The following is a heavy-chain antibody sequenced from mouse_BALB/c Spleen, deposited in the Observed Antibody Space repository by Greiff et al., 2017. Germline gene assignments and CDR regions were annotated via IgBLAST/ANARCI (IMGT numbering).Heavy chain of an antibody. CDR2: INSNGGST. Sequence: EVKLMESGGGLVQPGGSLKLSCAASGFTFSSYGMSWVRQTPDKRLELVATINSNGGSTYYPDSVKGRFTISRDNAKNTLYLQMSSLKSEDTAMYYCARDRDWDWNWYFDVWGAGTTVTVSS. CDR3: ARDRDWDWNWYFDV. V-gene: IGHV5-6-3*01. D-gene: IGHD4-1*01. CDR1: GFTFSSYG. J-gene: IGHJ1*01.